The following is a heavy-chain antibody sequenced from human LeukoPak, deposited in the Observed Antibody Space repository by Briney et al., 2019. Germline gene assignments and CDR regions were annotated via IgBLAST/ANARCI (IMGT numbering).Heavy chain of an antibody. CDR1: GGSFSGYY. Sequence: SETLSLTCAVYGGSFSGYYWSWIRQPPGKGLEWIGSIYYSGSTYYNPSLKSRVTISVDTSKNQFSLKLSSVTAADTAVYYCARRPGGYFDNWGQGILVTVSS. V-gene: IGHV4-34*01. CDR2: IYYSGST. CDR3: ARRPGGYFDN. D-gene: IGHD2-15*01. J-gene: IGHJ4*02.